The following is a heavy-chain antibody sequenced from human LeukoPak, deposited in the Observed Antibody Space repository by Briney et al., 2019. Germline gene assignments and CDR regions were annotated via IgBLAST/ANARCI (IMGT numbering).Heavy chain of an antibody. D-gene: IGHD6-13*01. CDR3: ARGGGSSWCLDC. CDR1: GFTFSSYK. J-gene: IGHJ4*02. Sequence: PGGSLRLYFAAYGFTFSSYKMMWVRQAPGQGLVWGSYISNSDTTIYYADSVKGRFTISRDNAKNSLYLQMSSLRVEDTAVYYCARGGGSSWCLDCWGQGTLVTVSS. V-gene: IGHV3-48*03. CDR2: ISNSDTTI.